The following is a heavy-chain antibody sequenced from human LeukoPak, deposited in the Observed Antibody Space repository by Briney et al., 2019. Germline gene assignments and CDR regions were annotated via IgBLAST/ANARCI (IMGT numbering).Heavy chain of an antibody. CDR2: INPSGGST. Sequence: ASVKVSCKASGYTFTSYYMHWVRQAPGQGLEWMGIINPSGGSTSYAQKFQGRVTMTRDMSTSTVYMELSSLRSEDTAVYYCAREGSGSYYTYYYYYMDVWGKGTTVTVSS. CDR3: AREGSGSYYTYYYYYMDV. D-gene: IGHD3-10*01. J-gene: IGHJ6*03. V-gene: IGHV1-46*01. CDR1: GYTFTSYY.